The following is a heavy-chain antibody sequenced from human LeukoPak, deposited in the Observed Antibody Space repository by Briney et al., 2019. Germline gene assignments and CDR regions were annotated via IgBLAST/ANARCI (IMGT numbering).Heavy chain of an antibody. CDR3: ARGEYYYGMDV. CDR1: GFTFSSYA. Sequence: GGSLRLSCAASGFTFSSYAMSWVRQAPGKGLEWVAVTSYDGSNKAHADSVKGRFTISRDNSKNTLFLQMDSLRTDDTAIYYCARGEYYYGMDVWGQGTTVTVSS. V-gene: IGHV3-30*04. J-gene: IGHJ6*02. CDR2: TSYDGSNK. D-gene: IGHD1-26*01.